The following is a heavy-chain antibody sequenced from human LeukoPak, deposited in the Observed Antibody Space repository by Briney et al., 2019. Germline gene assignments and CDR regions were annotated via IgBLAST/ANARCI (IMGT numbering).Heavy chain of an antibody. J-gene: IGHJ4*02. CDR1: GYTFTSYG. D-gene: IGHD3-10*01. V-gene: IGHV1-18*01. Sequence: ASVKVSCKASGYTFTSYGISRVRQAPGQGLEWMGWISAYSGNTNYAQKLQGRVTMTTDTSTSTAYMELRSLRSDDTAVYYCASGEGSGPLPQYWGQGTLVTVSS. CDR3: ASGEGSGPLPQY. CDR2: ISAYSGNT.